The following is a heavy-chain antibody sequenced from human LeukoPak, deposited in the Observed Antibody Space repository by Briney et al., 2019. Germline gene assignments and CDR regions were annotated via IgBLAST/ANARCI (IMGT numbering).Heavy chain of an antibody. D-gene: IGHD6-13*01. CDR1: GVTLSSYA. Sequence: GGSLRLSCAASGVTLSSYAMSWARQAPGKGLEWVSGISSSGSGGNTYYADSVKGRFTISRDSSKNTLFLHMNTLRAEDTAIYYCARGRMKQQLPHDYWGQGTLVTVSS. CDR2: ISSSGSGGNT. CDR3: ARGRMKQQLPHDY. J-gene: IGHJ4*02. V-gene: IGHV3-23*01.